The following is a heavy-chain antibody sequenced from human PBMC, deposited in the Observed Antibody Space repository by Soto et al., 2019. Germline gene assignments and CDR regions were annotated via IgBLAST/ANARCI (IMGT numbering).Heavy chain of an antibody. CDR1: GFTFSSYT. V-gene: IGHV3-23*01. CDR2: ISGSGGST. CDR3: AKDIDIVVVVAASPLDY. Sequence: LRLSCAASGFTFSSYTMSWGRQAPGKGLEWVSAISGSGGSTYYADSVKGRFTISRDNSKNTLYLQMNSLRAEDTAVYYCAKDIDIVVVVAASPLDYWGQGTLVTVSS. D-gene: IGHD2-15*01. J-gene: IGHJ4*02.